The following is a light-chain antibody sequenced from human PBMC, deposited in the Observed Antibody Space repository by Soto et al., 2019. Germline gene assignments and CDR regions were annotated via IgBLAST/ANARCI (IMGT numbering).Light chain of an antibody. CDR3: QQRKSWPLT. Sequence: EIVLTQSPATLSLSPGERATLSCRASQSVSSYLAWYQQKPGQAPRLLIYDASNRATGIPARFSGSGSGTDFTLTISSLEPEDPAVYYCQQRKSWPLTFGQGTRLEIK. J-gene: IGKJ5*01. V-gene: IGKV3-11*01. CDR1: QSVSSY. CDR2: DAS.